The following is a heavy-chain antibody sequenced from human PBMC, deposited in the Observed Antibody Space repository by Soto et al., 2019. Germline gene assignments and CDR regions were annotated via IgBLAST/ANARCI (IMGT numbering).Heavy chain of an antibody. J-gene: IGHJ3*02. D-gene: IGHD1-26*01. Sequence: GGSLRLSCAASGFTFSNAWMSWVRQAPGKGLEWVGHIKRKTDGGTTDYAAPVKGRFTISRDDSKNTLYLQMNSLKTEDTAVYYCTTEELLAFDIWGQGTMVTVSS. CDR1: GFTFSNAW. CDR3: TTEELLAFDI. V-gene: IGHV3-15*01. CDR2: IKRKTDGGTT.